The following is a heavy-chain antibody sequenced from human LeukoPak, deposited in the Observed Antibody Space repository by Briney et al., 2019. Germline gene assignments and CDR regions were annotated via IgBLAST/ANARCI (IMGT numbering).Heavy chain of an antibody. Sequence: GGSLRLSCAASGFTVSSNYMSWVRQAPGKGLEWVSVIYSGGSTYYADSVKGRFTISRDNSKNTLYLQMNSLRAEDTAVYYCARLFNDYGDLFDYWGQGTLVTVS. CDR2: IYSGGST. CDR1: GFTVSSNY. V-gene: IGHV3-66*04. D-gene: IGHD4-17*01. CDR3: ARLFNDYGDLFDY. J-gene: IGHJ4*02.